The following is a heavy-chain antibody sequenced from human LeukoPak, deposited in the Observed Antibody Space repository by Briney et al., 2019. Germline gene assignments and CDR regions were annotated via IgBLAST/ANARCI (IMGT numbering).Heavy chain of an antibody. V-gene: IGHV3-30-3*01. D-gene: IGHD3-10*01. CDR1: GFTFSSYA. CDR2: ISYDGSNK. CDR3: ARVNQQYYYGSGIYRFYYYGMDV. J-gene: IGHJ6*02. Sequence: GRSLRLSCAASGFTFSSYALHWVRQAPGKGLEGVSVISYDGSNKYYADSVKGRFTISRDNSENTLYLQMTSLRAEDTALYYCARVNQQYYYGSGIYRFYYYGMDVWGQGTTVTVSS.